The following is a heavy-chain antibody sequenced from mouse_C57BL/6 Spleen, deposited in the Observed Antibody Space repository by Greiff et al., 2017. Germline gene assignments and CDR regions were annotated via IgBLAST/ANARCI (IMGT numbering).Heavy chain of an antibody. CDR3: ARGYGYYFDY. D-gene: IGHD2-2*01. CDR1: GYTFTSYW. J-gene: IGHJ2*01. V-gene: IGHV1-61*01. Sequence: QVQLQQPGAELVRPGSSVKLSCKASGYTFTSYWMDWVKQRPGQGLEWIGNIYPSDSETHYTQKFKDKATLTVDKSSSTAYMQLSSLASEDSSVYYCARGYGYYFDYWGQGTTLTVSS. CDR2: IYPSDSET.